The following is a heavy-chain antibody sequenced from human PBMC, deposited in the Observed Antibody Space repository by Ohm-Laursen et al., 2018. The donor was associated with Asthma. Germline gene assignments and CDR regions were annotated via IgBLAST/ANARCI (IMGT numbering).Heavy chain of an antibody. CDR2: ISSSSSYT. J-gene: IGHJ4*02. CDR1: GFTFSDYY. V-gene: IGHV3-11*05. D-gene: IGHD6-19*01. Sequence: SLRLSCAASGFTFSDYYMSWIRQAPGKGLEWVSYISSSSSYTNYADSVKGRFTISRDNAKNSLYLQMNSLRAEDTAVYYCAKDGQWLVQDGSNFDYWGQGTLVTVSS. CDR3: AKDGQWLVQDGSNFDY.